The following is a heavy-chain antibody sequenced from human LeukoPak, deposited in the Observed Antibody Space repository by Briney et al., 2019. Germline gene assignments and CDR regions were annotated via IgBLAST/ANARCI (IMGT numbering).Heavy chain of an antibody. CDR2: ISSYNVNT. J-gene: IGHJ4*02. Sequence: GASVKVSCKASGYTFTGYYMHWVRQAPGQGLEWMGWISSYNVNTNSAQTNYAQKFQGRVILTTDTSTTTAYMELRGLRSDDTAVYYCARLIYYGSGSYLDHWGQGTLVTVSS. V-gene: IGHV1-18*04. D-gene: IGHD3-10*01. CDR3: ARLIYYGSGSYLDH. CDR1: GYTFTGYY.